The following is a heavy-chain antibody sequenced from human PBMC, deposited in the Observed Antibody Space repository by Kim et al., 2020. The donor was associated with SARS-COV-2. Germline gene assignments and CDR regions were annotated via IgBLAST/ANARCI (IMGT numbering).Heavy chain of an antibody. J-gene: IGHJ1*01. D-gene: IGHD6-13*01. CDR3: ARGLFMGWHPGIAEYFQH. CDR2: INAGNGNT. CDR1: GYTFTSYA. V-gene: IGHV1-3*01. Sequence: ASVKVSCKASGYTFTSYAMHWVRQAPGQRLEWMGWINAGNGNTKYSQKFQGRVTITRDTSASTAYMELSSLRSEDTAVYYCARGLFMGWHPGIAEYFQHWGQGTLVTVSS.